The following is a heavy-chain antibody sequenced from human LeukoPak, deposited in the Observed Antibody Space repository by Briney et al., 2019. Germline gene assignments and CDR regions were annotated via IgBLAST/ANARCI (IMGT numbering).Heavy chain of an antibody. CDR1: GDSVSTNSAA. J-gene: IGHJ6*02. V-gene: IGHV6-1*01. CDR3: ARDRDLGNYYDGMVV. Sequence: SQTLSLTCAISGDSVSTNSAAWSWIRQSPSRGLEWLGRTYYRSRWSNDYAVSVKSRITIKSDTSKNQFSLQLNSVTPEDTAVYYCARDRDLGNYYDGMVVWGQGTTVTVSS. D-gene: IGHD7-27*01. CDR2: TYYRSRWSN.